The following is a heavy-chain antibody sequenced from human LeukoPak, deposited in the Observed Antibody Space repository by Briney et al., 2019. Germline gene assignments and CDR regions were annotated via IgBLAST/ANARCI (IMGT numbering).Heavy chain of an antibody. V-gene: IGHV3-33*03. CDR2: IWSDGENK. CDR1: ELMFNKYG. J-gene: IGHJ4*02. D-gene: IGHD2-15*01. Sequence: PGRSLRLSCAASELMFNKYGMNWVRQAPGKGLEWVASIWSDGENKGYADSVKGRFTISKDNSKNTLYLEMNSLRVEDTAVYYCTSGLADVGYYSDYWGQGTLVTVSS. CDR3: TSGLADVGYYSDY.